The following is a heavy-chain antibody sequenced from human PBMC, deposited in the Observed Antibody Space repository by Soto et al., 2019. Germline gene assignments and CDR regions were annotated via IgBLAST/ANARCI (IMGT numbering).Heavy chain of an antibody. CDR3: AKDGEYQPTGWFDP. Sequence: VGSLRLSCAASGFTFSSYAMSWVRQAPGKGLEWVSAISGSGGSTYYADSVKGRFTISRDNSKNTLYLQMNSLRAEDTAVYYCAKDGEYQPTGWFDPWGQGTLVTVSS. V-gene: IGHV3-23*01. J-gene: IGHJ5*02. CDR1: GFTFSSYA. CDR2: ISGSGGST. D-gene: IGHD2-2*01.